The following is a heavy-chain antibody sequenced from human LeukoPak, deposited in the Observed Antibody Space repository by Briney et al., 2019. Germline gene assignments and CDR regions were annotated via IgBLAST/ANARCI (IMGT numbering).Heavy chain of an antibody. CDR1: GFTFNIYA. V-gene: IGHV3-23*01. D-gene: IGHD3-10*01. CDR2: ISGSGGST. Sequence: GGSLRLSCAASGFTFNIYAMSWVRQAPGKGLERVSGISGSGGSTDYADSVKGRFTISRDNSKNTLYLQMISLRAEDTAVYYCAKDFRAGSEDAFDIWGQGTMVTVSS. J-gene: IGHJ3*02. CDR3: AKDFRAGSEDAFDI.